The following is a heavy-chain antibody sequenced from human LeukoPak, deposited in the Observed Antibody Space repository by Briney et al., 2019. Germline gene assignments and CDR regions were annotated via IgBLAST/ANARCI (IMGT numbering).Heavy chain of an antibody. J-gene: IGHJ4*02. CDR1: GYSISSGHY. D-gene: IGHD2-8*01. Sequence: SETLSLTCTVSGYSISSGHYWAWIRQPPGKGLEWIGCVYHSGTYYKSSLTSRVTISMDTSKNQFSLKLSSVTAADSAFYYCGSYHNGHDYWGQGTLVTVSS. CDR2: VYHSGT. V-gene: IGHV4-38-2*02. CDR3: GSYHNGHDY.